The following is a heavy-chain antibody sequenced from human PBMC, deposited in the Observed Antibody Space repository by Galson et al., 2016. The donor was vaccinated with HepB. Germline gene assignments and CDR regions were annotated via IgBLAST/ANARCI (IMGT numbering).Heavy chain of an antibody. CDR2: VNWNSATL. V-gene: IGHV3-9*01. J-gene: IGHJ4*02. Sequence: SLRLSCAASGFTFNDYVVHWVRQLPGKGLEWVSGVNWNSATLAYADSVRGRFTISRDNAENSLYLQMNSLRAEDTALYYCAKGQTNWATFDSWGQGTLVTVSS. CDR3: AKGQTNWATFDS. D-gene: IGHD7-27*01. CDR1: GFTFNDYV.